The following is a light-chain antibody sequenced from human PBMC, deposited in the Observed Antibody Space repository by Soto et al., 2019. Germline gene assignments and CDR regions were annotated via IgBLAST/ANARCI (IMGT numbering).Light chain of an antibody. V-gene: IGKV3-15*01. CDR3: QQYNSWSPYT. Sequence: EIVMTQSPATLSVSPGERATLSCRASQSVSSNLAWYQQKPGQAPRLLIYGASTRATGIPARFSGSGSGTEFTLTISSLRSEDFAVYDCQQYNSWSPYTFGQGTNLEIK. J-gene: IGKJ2*01. CDR2: GAS. CDR1: QSVSSN.